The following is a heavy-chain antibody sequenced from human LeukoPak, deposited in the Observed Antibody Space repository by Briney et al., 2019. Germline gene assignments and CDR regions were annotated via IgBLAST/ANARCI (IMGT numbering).Heavy chain of an antibody. V-gene: IGHV4-34*01. J-gene: IGHJ4*02. CDR2: INHSGST. D-gene: IGHD5-18*01. Sequence: PSETLSLTCAVYGGSFSGYYWSWIRQPPGKGLEWIGEINHSGSTNYNPSLKSRVTISVDTSKNQFSLKLSSVTAADTAAYYCARKSYGYNYWGQGTLVTVSS. CDR1: GGSFSGYY. CDR3: ARKSYGYNY.